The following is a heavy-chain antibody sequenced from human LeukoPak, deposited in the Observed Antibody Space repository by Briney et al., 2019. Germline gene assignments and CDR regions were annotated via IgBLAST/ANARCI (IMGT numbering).Heavy chain of an antibody. V-gene: IGHV4-59*01. CDR2: IYSSGST. CDR1: GGSITTYY. CDR3: TRGALLVPAAFDY. J-gene: IGHJ4*02. D-gene: IGHD2-2*01. Sequence: SETLSLTCTVSGGSITTYYWSWIRQPPGKGLEWIGFIYSSGSTNFNPSLKSRVTISVDTSKNQFSLKLSSVTAADTAVYYCTRGALLVPAAFDYWGQGTPVTVSS.